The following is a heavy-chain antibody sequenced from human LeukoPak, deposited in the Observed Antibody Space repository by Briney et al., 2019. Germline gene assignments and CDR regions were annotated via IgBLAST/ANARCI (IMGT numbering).Heavy chain of an antibody. CDR2: IFHSGSV. D-gene: IGHD2-15*01. Sequence: SETLSLTCTVSGDSISSSNYYWGWIRQPPGKGPEWIGSIFHSGSVYYNPSLQSRVTISVDTSTNRFSLKLTSVTAADTALYYCARVVASTSIDSWGQGTLVTVSS. V-gene: IGHV4-39*07. J-gene: IGHJ4*02. CDR3: ARVVASTSIDS. CDR1: GDSISSSNYY.